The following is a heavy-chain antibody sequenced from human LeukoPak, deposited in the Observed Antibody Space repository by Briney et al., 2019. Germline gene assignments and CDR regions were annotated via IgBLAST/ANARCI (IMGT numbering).Heavy chain of an antibody. D-gene: IGHD6-19*01. J-gene: IGHJ4*02. Sequence: SVKVSCKASGGTFSSYAISWVRQAPGQGLEWMGGIIPIFGTANYAQKFQGRVTITADKSTSTAYMELSSLRSEDTAVYYCARDQAVAGLYYFDYWGQGTLVTVSS. V-gene: IGHV1-69*06. CDR3: ARDQAVAGLYYFDY. CDR2: IIPIFGTA. CDR1: GGTFSSYA.